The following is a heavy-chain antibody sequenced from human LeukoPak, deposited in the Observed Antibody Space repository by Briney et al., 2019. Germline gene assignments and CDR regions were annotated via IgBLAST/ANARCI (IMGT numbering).Heavy chain of an antibody. V-gene: IGHV3-74*01. CDR3: ARGGQPTDF. Sequence: GGSQRLSCAASGFTFSNYWMHWVRQAPGKGLFWASRINGDGSSTNYADSVKGRFTISRDNAKNTLYLQMNSLRAEDTAVYYCARGGQPTDFWGQGTLVTVSS. D-gene: IGHD1-26*01. CDR1: GFTFSNYW. J-gene: IGHJ4*02. CDR2: INGDGSST.